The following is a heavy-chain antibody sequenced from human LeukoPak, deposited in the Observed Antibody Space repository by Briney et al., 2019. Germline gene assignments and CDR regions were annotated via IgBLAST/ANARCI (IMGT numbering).Heavy chain of an antibody. CDR1: GFTFSSYS. J-gene: IGHJ4*02. CDR3: ARDSDTAMVTIGY. V-gene: IGHV3-21*01. CDR2: ISSSSSYI. Sequence: GSLRLSCAASGFTFSSYSMNWVRQAPGKGLEWVSSISSSSSYIYYADSVKGRFTISRDNAKNSLYLQMNSLRAEDTAVYYCARDSDTAMVTIGYWGQGTLVTVSS. D-gene: IGHD5-18*01.